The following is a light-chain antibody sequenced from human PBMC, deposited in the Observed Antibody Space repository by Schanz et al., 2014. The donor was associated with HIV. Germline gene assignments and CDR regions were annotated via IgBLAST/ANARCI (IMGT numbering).Light chain of an antibody. CDR1: QDIRDD. J-gene: IGKJ4*01. Sequence: DIQMTQSPSPLSASVGDRVTITCRASQDIRDDLGWYQQKPGTAPKRLIYAASNLQSGVPSRFSGSGSGTHFTLTISGLQPEDFATYYCQQLGTFGGGTKVDIK. CDR2: AAS. CDR3: QQLGT. V-gene: IGKV1-17*01.